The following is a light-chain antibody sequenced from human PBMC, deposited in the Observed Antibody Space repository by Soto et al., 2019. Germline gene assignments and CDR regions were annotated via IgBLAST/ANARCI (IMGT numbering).Light chain of an antibody. CDR2: EVS. J-gene: IGLJ1*01. Sequence: QSVLTQPASVSGSPGQSITISCTGTSSDVGGYNYVSWYQHHPGKAPKLMIYEVSYRPSGVSNRFSGSKSGNTASLTISGLQAEDEADYYCSAYTVSRTYVFGTGTKLTVL. CDR1: SSDVGGYNY. CDR3: SAYTVSRTYV. V-gene: IGLV2-14*01.